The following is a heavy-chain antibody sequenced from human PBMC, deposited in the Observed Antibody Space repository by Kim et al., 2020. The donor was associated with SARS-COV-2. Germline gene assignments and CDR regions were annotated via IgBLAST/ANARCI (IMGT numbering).Heavy chain of an antibody. D-gene: IGHD3-3*01. V-gene: IGHV4-30-2*01. J-gene: IGHJ2*01. Sequence: PPGTGLEWIGNIYDNARTCYDRSLTARVTVAVDRARNQFSLKLSSVTAEGTAVYYCARARTIIGVVIMNWYFDLWGRGTLVTVSS. CDR3: ARARTIIGVVIMNWYFDL. CDR2: IYDNART.